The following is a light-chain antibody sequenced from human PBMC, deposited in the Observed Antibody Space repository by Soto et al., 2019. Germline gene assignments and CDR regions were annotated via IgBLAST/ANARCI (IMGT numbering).Light chain of an antibody. CDR3: RSYTATDWRI. Sequence: QSVLTQPASVSGSPGQSITISCTGTSSDVGRYNYVSWYQQHPGKAPKLIIYDVNNRPSGVSNRFSGSKSGNTASLTISGLQAEDEADYYCRSYTATDWRIFGVGTKLTVL. J-gene: IGLJ2*01. CDR2: DVN. CDR1: SSDVGRYNY. V-gene: IGLV2-14*01.